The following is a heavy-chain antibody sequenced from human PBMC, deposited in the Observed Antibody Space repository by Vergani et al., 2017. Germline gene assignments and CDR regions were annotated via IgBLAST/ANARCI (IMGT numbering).Heavy chain of an antibody. CDR1: GGTFSSYT. V-gene: IGHV1-69*02. CDR2: IIPILGIA. CDR3: ARVAWYGNWFDP. D-gene: IGHD6-13*01. Sequence: QVQLVQSGAEVKKPGSSVKVSCKASGGTFSSYTISWVRQAPGQGLEWMGRIIPILGIANYAQKFQGRVTITADKSTSTAYMELSSLRSDDTAVYYCARVAWYGNWFDPWGQGTLVTVSS. J-gene: IGHJ5*02.